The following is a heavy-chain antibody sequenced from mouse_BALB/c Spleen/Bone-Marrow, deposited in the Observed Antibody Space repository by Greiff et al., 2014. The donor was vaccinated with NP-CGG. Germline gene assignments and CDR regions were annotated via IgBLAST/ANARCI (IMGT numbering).Heavy chain of an antibody. CDR3: TRDDYDVMDY. Sequence: VQLQQSGPDLVKPSQSLSLTCTVTGYSITSGYSWHWIRQFPGNKLEWMGYIHYSGRTNYNPSLKSRISITRDTSKSQFFLQLNSVTTEDTATYYRTRDDYDVMDYWGQGTSVTVSS. CDR2: IHYSGRT. CDR1: GYSITSGYS. V-gene: IGHV3-1*02. J-gene: IGHJ4*01.